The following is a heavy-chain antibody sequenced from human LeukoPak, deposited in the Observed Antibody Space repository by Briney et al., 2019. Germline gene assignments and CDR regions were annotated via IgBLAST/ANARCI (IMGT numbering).Heavy chain of an antibody. J-gene: IGHJ3*02. CDR2: IKQDGSEK. D-gene: IGHD6-19*01. V-gene: IGHV3-7*01. Sequence: GGSLRLSCAASGFIFRSYWMSWVRQAPGKGLEWVANIKQDGSEKNYVESVKGRFTISRDNAENSLGLQMNSLRAEDTAVYYCARYGNGEWLAHYAFEIWGQGTMDTVSS. CDR3: ARYGNGEWLAHYAFEI. CDR1: GFIFRSYW.